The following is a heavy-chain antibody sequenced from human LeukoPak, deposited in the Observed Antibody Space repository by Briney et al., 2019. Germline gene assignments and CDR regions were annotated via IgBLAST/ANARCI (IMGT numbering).Heavy chain of an antibody. D-gene: IGHD2-2*01. V-gene: IGHV3-9*01. CDR3: AKEYCSRTSCYPYYYYYGMDV. CDR1: GFTFDDYA. Sequence: GRSLRLSCAASGFTFDDYAMHWVRQAPGKGLEWVSGISWNSGSIGYADSVKGRFTISRDNAKNSLYLQMNSLRAEDTALYYCAKEYCSRTSCYPYYYYYGMDVWGQGTTVTVSS. J-gene: IGHJ6*02. CDR2: ISWNSGSI.